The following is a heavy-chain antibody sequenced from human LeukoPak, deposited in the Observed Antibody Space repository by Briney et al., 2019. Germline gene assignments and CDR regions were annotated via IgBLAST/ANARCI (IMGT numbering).Heavy chain of an antibody. Sequence: PSDTLSLTCTVSGGSISSSSYYWGWIRQPPAKGLPGIGCIYYTGSTYYNPSLKSRVTISVDTSKNQFSLKLSSVTAADTAVYYCARQLGYCSSTSCYADKVDYWGQGTLVTVSS. CDR1: GGSISSSSYY. J-gene: IGHJ4*02. D-gene: IGHD2-2*01. CDR2: IYYTGST. CDR3: ARQLGYCSSTSCYADKVDY. V-gene: IGHV4-39*01.